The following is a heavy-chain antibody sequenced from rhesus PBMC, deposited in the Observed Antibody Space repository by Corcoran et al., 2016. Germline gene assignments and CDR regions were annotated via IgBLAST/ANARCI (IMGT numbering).Heavy chain of an antibody. CDR3: ARHPGTGWMNFDY. V-gene: IGHV4-65*01. J-gene: IGHJ4*01. CDR1: GVSISSCTW. D-gene: IGHD6-31*01. CDR2: ISGSSGST. Sequence: QVQLQESGPGLVKASATLSLTCAVSGVSISSCTWWSWIRQSPGKGLEWIGSISGSSGSTFYNPSLKSRVAISTDTSKSQFSLKLNSVTAADTAVYYCARHPGTGWMNFDYWGQGVLVTVSS.